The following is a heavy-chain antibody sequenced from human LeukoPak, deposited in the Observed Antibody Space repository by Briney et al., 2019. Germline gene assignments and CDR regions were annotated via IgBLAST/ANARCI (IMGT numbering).Heavy chain of an antibody. Sequence: PSETLSLTCTVSGGSISSYYWSWIRQPPGKGLEWIGYIYYSGSTNYNPSLKSRVTISVDTSKNQFSLKLSSVTAADTAVYYCARGYVTYYYYYMDVWGKGTTVTVSS. CDR3: ARGYVTYYYYYMDV. V-gene: IGHV4-59*01. D-gene: IGHD5-12*01. CDR2: IYYSGST. J-gene: IGHJ6*03. CDR1: GGSISSYY.